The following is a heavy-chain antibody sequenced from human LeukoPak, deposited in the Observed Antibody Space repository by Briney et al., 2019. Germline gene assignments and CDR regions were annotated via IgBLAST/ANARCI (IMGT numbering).Heavy chain of an antibody. CDR1: GYTFTSYG. Sequence: ASVKVSCKASGYTFTSYGISWVRQAPGQGLEWMGWISAYNGNTNYAQKLQGRVTMTTDTSTSTAYMELRSLRSDDTAVYYCAKSDIAAAGTTGELDYWGQGTLVTVSS. CDR3: AKSDIAAAGTTGELDY. J-gene: IGHJ4*02. V-gene: IGHV1-18*01. D-gene: IGHD6-13*01. CDR2: ISAYNGNT.